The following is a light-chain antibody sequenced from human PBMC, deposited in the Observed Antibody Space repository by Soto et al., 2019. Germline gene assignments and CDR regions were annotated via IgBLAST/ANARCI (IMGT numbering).Light chain of an antibody. CDR1: QSISSNY. J-gene: IGKJ3*01. CDR3: QQYSSSPPEFT. Sequence: EIVLTQSPGTLSLSPGERATLSCRASQSISSNYLAWHQQRPGQAPRLLIFGASYRATGIPDRFSGSGSGTDFTLTISRLEAEDFAVYYCQQYSSSPPEFTFGPGTRVESK. CDR2: GAS. V-gene: IGKV3-20*01.